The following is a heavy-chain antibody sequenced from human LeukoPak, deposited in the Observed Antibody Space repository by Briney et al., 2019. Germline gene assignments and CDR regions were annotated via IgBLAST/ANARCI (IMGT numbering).Heavy chain of an antibody. CDR3: ARRNRIAVAGRPEY. V-gene: IGHV4-59*12. D-gene: IGHD6-19*01. J-gene: IGHJ4*02. CDR2: IYYSGST. CDR1: GGSISNYY. Sequence: SETLSLTCTVSGGSISNYYWSWIRQPPGKGLEWIGYIYYSGSTNYNPSLKSRVTISVDTSKNQFSLKLSSVTAADTAVYYCARRNRIAVAGRPEYWGQGTLVTVSS.